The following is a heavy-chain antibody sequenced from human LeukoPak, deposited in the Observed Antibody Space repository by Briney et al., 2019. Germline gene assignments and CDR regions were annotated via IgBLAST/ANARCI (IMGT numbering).Heavy chain of an antibody. CDR2: IKDDGSTT. V-gene: IGHV3-74*01. CDR1: GFTFGGRL. Sequence: GGPLRLSCAVSGFTFGGRLMHWVRQAPGKGLVWVALIKDDGSTTNYADSVKGRFTASRDDAKNTAYLQMSSLRAEDTAVYYCHPLAFVTNWGQGTLVTVSS. CDR3: HPLAFVTN. J-gene: IGHJ4*02. D-gene: IGHD2-8*01.